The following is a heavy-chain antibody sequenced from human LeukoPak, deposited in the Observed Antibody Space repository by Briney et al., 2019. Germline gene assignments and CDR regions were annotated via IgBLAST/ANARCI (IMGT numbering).Heavy chain of an antibody. Sequence: GGSLRLSCAASGFTFDDYAMHWVRQAPGKGLEWVSGISWNSGSIGYADSVKGRFTISRDNAKNSLYLQMNSLRAEDTALYYCAKDQNYDILTGQNWFDPWGQGTLVTVSS. J-gene: IGHJ5*02. CDR3: AKDQNYDILTGQNWFDP. CDR1: GFTFDDYA. CDR2: ISWNSGSI. V-gene: IGHV3-9*01. D-gene: IGHD3-9*01.